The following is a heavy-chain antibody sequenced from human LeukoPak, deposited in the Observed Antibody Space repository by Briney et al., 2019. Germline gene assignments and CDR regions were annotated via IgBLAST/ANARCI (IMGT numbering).Heavy chain of an antibody. Sequence: GGSLRLSCAASGFPFSSYSMTWVRQAPGKGLEWVANIKPDGTTKFYVDSVKGRSTISRDNALNSLYLQMNSLRAEDTAIYYCARSIPYGTTWYGRSDYWGQGTLVTVSS. V-gene: IGHV3-7*03. CDR2: IKPDGTTK. CDR3: ARSIPYGTTWYGRSDY. CDR1: GFPFSSYS. D-gene: IGHD6-13*01. J-gene: IGHJ4*02.